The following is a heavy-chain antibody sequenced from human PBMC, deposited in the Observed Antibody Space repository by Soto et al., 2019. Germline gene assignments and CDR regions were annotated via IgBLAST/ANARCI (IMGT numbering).Heavy chain of an antibody. Sequence: PSETLSLTCTVSGGSLSDSYWSWVRQPAGKGLECIGRIYPGGSTNFNPSLRSRVTLSVDTSKNQFSLRLRSVTAADTAVYYCAREAPWGTSQFDYWGHGTPVPVSS. CDR1: GGSLSDSY. V-gene: IGHV4-4*07. D-gene: IGHD7-27*01. CDR3: AREAPWGTSQFDY. J-gene: IGHJ4*01. CDR2: IYPGGST.